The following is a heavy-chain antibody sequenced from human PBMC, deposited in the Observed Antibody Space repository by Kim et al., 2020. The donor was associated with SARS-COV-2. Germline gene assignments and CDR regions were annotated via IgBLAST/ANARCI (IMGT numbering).Heavy chain of an antibody. CDR2: IYYSGST. CDR3: ARTVAGTLDY. J-gene: IGHJ4*02. Sequence: SETLSLTCTVSGGSVSSGSYYWSWIRQPPGKGLEWIGYIYYSGSTNYNPSLKSRVTISVDTSKNQFSLKLSSVTAADTAVYYGARTVAGTLDYWGQGTLV. D-gene: IGHD6-19*01. CDR1: GGSVSSGSYY. V-gene: IGHV4-61*01.